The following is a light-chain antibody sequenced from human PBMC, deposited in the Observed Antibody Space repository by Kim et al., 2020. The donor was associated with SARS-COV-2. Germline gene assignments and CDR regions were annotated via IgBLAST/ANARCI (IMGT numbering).Light chain of an antibody. V-gene: IGKV3-20*01. J-gene: IGKJ1*01. CDR2: GAS. CDR1: QSVSSNY. Sequence: SPGERATLSGRASQSVSSNYLAWYQQKPGQAPRLLIYGASSRATGIPERFSGSGSGTDFTLTITRLEPEDFAVYYCQQYSSSPATFGQGTKVDIK. CDR3: QQYSSSPAT.